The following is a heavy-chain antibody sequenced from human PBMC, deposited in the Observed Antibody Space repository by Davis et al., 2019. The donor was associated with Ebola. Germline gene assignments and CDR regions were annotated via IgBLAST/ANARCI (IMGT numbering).Heavy chain of an antibody. CDR2: IYYSGST. CDR3: ARGAYYYDSSGYYY. D-gene: IGHD3-22*01. J-gene: IGHJ3*01. Sequence: MPGGSLRLSCTVSGGSISSYYWSWIRQPPGKGLEWIGYIYYSGSTNYNPSLKSRVTISVDTSKNQFSLKLSSVTAADTAVYYCARGAYYYDSSGYYYWGQGTMVTVSS. V-gene: IGHV4-59*01. CDR1: GGSISSYY.